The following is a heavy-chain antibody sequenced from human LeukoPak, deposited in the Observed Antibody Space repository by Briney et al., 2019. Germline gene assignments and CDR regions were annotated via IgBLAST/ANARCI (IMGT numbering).Heavy chain of an antibody. CDR3: ARAFMTATRHFDY. CDR1: GGTFSSYT. J-gene: IGHJ4*02. Sequence: ASVKVSCKASGGTFSSYTFSWVRQAPGQGLEWVGGIIPVFGTAHYAQKFQARVTITADESSSTAYVELSRLRFEDTAVYYCARAFMTATRHFDYWGQGTLVTVSS. D-gene: IGHD2-21*02. V-gene: IGHV1-69*13. CDR2: IIPVFGTA.